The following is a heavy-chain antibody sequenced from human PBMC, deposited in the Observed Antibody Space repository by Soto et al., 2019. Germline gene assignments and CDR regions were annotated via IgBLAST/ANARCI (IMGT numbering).Heavy chain of an antibody. CDR2: IIPIFGTA. Sequence: SVKVSCKASGGTFSSYAISWVRQAPGQGLEWMGGIIPIFGTANYAQKFQGRVTITADKSTSTAYMELSSLRSEDTAVYYCARDWRRSGDHDAFDIWGQGTLVTVS. D-gene: IGHD2-21*01. CDR1: GGTFSSYA. CDR3: ARDWRRSGDHDAFDI. V-gene: IGHV1-69*06. J-gene: IGHJ3*02.